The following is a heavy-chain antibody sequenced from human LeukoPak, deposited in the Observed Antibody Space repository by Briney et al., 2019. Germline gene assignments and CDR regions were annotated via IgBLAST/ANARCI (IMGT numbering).Heavy chain of an antibody. J-gene: IGHJ5*02. CDR1: GGTFSSYA. Sequence: SVKVSCKASGGTFSSYAISWVRQAPGQGLEWMGGIIPIFGTANYARKFQGRVTITADESTSTAYMELSSLRSEDTAVYYCATESGYSSNWFDPWGQGTLVTVSS. D-gene: IGHD5-18*01. CDR3: ATESGYSSNWFDP. V-gene: IGHV1-69*01. CDR2: IIPIFGTA.